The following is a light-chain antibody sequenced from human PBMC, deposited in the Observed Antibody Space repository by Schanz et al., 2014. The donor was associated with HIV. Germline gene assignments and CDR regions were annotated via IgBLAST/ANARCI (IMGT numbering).Light chain of an antibody. Sequence: QSVLTQPPSVSAAPGQKVTISCSGSNSNIESNYVSWYQHLPGTAPKVLIYDNTKRPSGIPERFSASKSGTSATLTITGLRTGDEADYYCQSYDSSLSGHVVFGGGTKVTVL. V-gene: IGLV1-51*01. CDR1: NSNIESNY. CDR2: DNT. J-gene: IGLJ2*01. CDR3: QSYDSSLSGHVV.